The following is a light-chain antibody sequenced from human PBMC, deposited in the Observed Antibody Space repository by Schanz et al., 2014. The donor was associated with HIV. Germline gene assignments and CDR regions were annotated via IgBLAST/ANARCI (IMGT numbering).Light chain of an antibody. V-gene: IGKV4-1*01. Sequence: DIVMTQSPDSLAVSLGERATINCKSSQSVLYTANNVNYLAWYQQKPGQPPKLLIYWASTRKSGVPDRFSGSGSGTDFTLTISSLQAEDVAVYYCQQYYTTPWTFGQGTKVEIK. CDR1: QSVLYTANNVNY. CDR2: WAS. J-gene: IGKJ1*01. CDR3: QQYYTTPWT.